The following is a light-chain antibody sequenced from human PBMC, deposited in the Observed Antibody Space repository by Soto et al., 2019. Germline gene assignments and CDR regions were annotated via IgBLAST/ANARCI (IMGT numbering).Light chain of an antibody. CDR3: QQYGSSPRT. J-gene: IGKJ1*01. V-gene: IGKV3-20*01. CDR2: GAS. Sequence: EIVLTHSPAPLSLSPGERATLSCRASQSVSRYLAWYQQKPGQAPRLLIYGASSRATGIPDRFSGSGSGTDFTLTISRLEPEDFAVYYCQQYGSSPRTFGQGTKVDIK. CDR1: QSVSRY.